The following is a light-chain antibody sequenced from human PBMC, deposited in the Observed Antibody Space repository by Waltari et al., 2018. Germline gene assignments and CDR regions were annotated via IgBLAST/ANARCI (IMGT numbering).Light chain of an antibody. CDR2: EVI. CDR3: CSYAGRNIWV. V-gene: IGLV2-23*02. CDR1: SSDVGFYNL. J-gene: IGLJ3*02. Sequence: QSALTQPASVSGSPGQSITISCTGTSSDVGFYNLVSWYQQQQDKAPKLMVYEVIERPSWVSNRFSGSKSGNTASLTISGLQAEDEADYYCCSYAGRNIWVFGGGTKLTVL.